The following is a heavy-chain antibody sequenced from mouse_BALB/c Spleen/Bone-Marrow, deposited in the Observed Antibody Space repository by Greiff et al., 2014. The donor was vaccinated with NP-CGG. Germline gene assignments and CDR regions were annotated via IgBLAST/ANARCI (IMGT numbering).Heavy chain of an antibody. CDR1: GYTFTSYW. J-gene: IGHJ3*01. D-gene: IGHD4-1*01. CDR3: ARRELGPRCFTY. CDR2: IDTSDSYT. V-gene: IGHV1-69*02. Sequence: QVQLQQSGAEFVKPGASVKLSCKASGYTFTSYWMHWVKQRPGKGLEWIGEIDTSDSYTNYNQKFKGKATLTVYKSYSTAYMKLSSLTSEDSAVYYCARRELGPRCFTYWGQGTLVTVSA.